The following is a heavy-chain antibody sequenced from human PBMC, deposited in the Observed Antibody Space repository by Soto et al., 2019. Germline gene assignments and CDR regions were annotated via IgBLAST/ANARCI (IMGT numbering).Heavy chain of an antibody. CDR1: GGSISSYY. Sequence: QVQLQESGPGLVKPSETLSLTCTVSGGSISSYYWSWMRQPPGKGLEWIGHIYYSGRASYDPSLKSRLTICVDTSKNQFSLRLSSVTAADTAVYYCARFFDSSGGLDYWGQGTLVTVSS. CDR2: IYYSGRA. CDR3: ARFFDSSGGLDY. J-gene: IGHJ4*02. V-gene: IGHV4-59*01. D-gene: IGHD3-22*01.